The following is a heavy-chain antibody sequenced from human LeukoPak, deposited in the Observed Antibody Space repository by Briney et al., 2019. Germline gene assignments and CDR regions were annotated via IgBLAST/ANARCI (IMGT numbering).Heavy chain of an antibody. Sequence: HPGGSLRLSCAASVFTFDDYTMHWVREAPGKGLEWVSLLSWDGGSTYYADSVKGRFTISRDNSKNSLYLQMNSLRTEDTALYYCAKDNGGYNYYGSPYYYMDVWGKGTTVTVSS. CDR2: LSWDGGST. V-gene: IGHV3-43*01. D-gene: IGHD3-10*01. CDR3: AKDNGGYNYYGSPYYYMDV. CDR1: VFTFDDYT. J-gene: IGHJ6*03.